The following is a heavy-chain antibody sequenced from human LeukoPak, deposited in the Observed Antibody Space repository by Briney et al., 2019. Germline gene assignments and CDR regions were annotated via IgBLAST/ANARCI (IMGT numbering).Heavy chain of an antibody. V-gene: IGHV3-7*01. CDR1: GFTFSSYW. CDR3: ARDPTRVGATMGDY. D-gene: IGHD1-26*01. Sequence: GGYLRLSCAASGFTFSSYWMSWVRQAPGKGLEWVANIKQDGSEKYYVDSVKGRFTISRDNAKNSLYLQMNSLRAEDTAVYYCARDPTRVGATMGDYWGQGTLVTVSS. J-gene: IGHJ4*02. CDR2: IKQDGSEK.